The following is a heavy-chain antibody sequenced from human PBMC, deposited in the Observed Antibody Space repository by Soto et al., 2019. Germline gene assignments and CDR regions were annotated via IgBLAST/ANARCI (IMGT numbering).Heavy chain of an antibody. J-gene: IGHJ6*02. CDR2: INHTGGT. CDR3: ARGRVVWSGYYTSYYYGMDV. Sequence: SETLSLTCAVYGGSVNGYYWNWIRQPPGKGLEWIGEINHTGGTHYNLSLKSRVTMSVDTSKNQFSLRLSSVTAADTAVYYCARGRVVWSGYYTSYYYGMDVWGQGTTVTVSS. V-gene: IGHV4-34*01. CDR1: GGSVNGYY. D-gene: IGHD3-3*01.